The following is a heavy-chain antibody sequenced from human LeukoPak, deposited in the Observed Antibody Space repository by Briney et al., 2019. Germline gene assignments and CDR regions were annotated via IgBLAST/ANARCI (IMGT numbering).Heavy chain of an antibody. J-gene: IGHJ4*02. CDR1: GYTFTGYY. D-gene: IGHD1-26*01. CDR3: ARDIVRGGSYGLFDY. Sequence: ASVNVSCKASGYTFTGYYMHWVRQAPGQGLEWMGWINPNSGGTNYAQKFQGRVTMTRDTSISTAYMELSRLRSDDTAVYYCARDIVRGGSYGLFDYWGQGTLVTVSS. CDR2: INPNSGGT. V-gene: IGHV1-2*02.